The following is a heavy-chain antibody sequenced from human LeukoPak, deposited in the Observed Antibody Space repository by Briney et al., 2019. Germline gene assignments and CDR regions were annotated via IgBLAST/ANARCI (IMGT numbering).Heavy chain of an antibody. V-gene: IGHV4-39*01. J-gene: IGHJ4*02. CDR2: IYYSGST. CDR1: GGSISSSSYY. Sequence: SETLPLTCTVSGGSISSSSYYWGWIRQPPGKGLEWIGSIYYSGSTYYNPSLKSRVTISVDTSKNQFSLKLSSVTAADTAVYYCARHLKGGILYYYDYWGQGTLVTVSS. CDR3: ARHLKGGILYYYDY. D-gene: IGHD2-15*01.